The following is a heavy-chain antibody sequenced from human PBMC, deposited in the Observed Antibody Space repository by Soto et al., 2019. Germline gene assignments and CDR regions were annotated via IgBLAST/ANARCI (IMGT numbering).Heavy chain of an antibody. CDR1: GFTFSSYA. V-gene: IGHV3-30*18. D-gene: IGHD3-3*01. CDR2: TPYDGSNK. Sequence: QVQLVESGGGVVQPGRSLRLSCAASGFTFSSYAMHWVRQAPGKRLEWVAVTPYDGSNKYYADSVKGRFTISRDNSKNTLYLQMNSLRPEDTAVYYCAKLLVLEWELVQDFDYWCQGTLVTVSS. J-gene: IGHJ4*02. CDR3: AKLLVLEWELVQDFDY.